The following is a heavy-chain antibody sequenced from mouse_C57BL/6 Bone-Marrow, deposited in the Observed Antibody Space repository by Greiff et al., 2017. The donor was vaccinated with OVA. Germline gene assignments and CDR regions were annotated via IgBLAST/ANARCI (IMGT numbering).Heavy chain of an antibody. V-gene: IGHV5-6*01. CDR2: ISSGGSYT. Sequence: EVKLMESGGDLVKPGGSLKRGVAASPHTALLSVMSWVRQTPDKRLEWVATISSGGSYTYYPDSVKGRFTISRDNAKNTLYLQMSSLKSEDTAMYYCARPYYSNYGFAYWGQGTLVTVSA. D-gene: IGHD2-5*01. CDR1: PHTALLSV. CDR3: ARPYYSNYGFAY. J-gene: IGHJ3*01.